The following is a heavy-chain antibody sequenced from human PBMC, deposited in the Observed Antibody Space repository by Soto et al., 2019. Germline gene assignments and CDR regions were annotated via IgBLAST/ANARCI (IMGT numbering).Heavy chain of an antibody. CDR3: ARGRYDPASYRTAMVTSRYYYGMDV. CDR2: IIPIFGTA. Sequence: QVQLVQSGAEVKKPGSSVKVSCKASGGTFSSYAISWVRQAPGQGLEWMGGIIPIFGTANYAQKFQGRVTITADESTSTAYMELSSLRSEDTAVYYCARGRYDPASYRTAMVTSRYYYGMDVWGQGTTVTVSS. J-gene: IGHJ6*02. V-gene: IGHV1-69*01. D-gene: IGHD5-18*01. CDR1: GGTFSSYA.